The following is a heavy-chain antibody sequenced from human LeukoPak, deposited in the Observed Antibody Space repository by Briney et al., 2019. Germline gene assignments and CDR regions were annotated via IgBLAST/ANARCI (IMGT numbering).Heavy chain of an antibody. V-gene: IGHV3-33*01. CDR1: GFTFSSYG. CDR2: IWYDGSNK. J-gene: IGHJ6*02. D-gene: IGHD2-2*01. CDR3: ARDTRIGYCSSTSCHAPYYYYGMDV. Sequence: GGSLRLSCAASGFTFSSYGMHWVRQAPGKGLEWVAVIWYDGSNKYYADSVKGRLTISRDNSKNTLYLQMNSLRAEDTAVYYCARDTRIGYCSSTSCHAPYYYYGMDVWGQGTTVTVSS.